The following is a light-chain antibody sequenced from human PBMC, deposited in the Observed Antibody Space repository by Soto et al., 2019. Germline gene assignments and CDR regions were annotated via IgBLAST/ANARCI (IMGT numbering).Light chain of an antibody. Sequence: EIVLTQSPATLSLSPGERATLSCRASQSISLAIAWYQHKPGQAPRLLIFDASKRATGIPARFRGSGSGTDFTLSISSLEPEDFAVYYCQQRTDRPPWTFGQWTKVESK. J-gene: IGKJ1*01. CDR2: DAS. CDR1: QSISLA. CDR3: QQRTDRPPWT. V-gene: IGKV3-11*01.